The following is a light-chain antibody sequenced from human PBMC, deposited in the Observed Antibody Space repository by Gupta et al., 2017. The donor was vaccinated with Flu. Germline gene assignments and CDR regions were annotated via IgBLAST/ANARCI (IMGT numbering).Light chain of an antibody. V-gene: IGKV2-30*01. Sequence: DVVMTQSPLSLPVTLGQPASISCRSSEGLIYSDGNTYLHWFQQRPGQAPRRLIYQVSYRDSGVPDRFSGSGSGTDFTLKISSVEAEDVGIYFCMQGSHWPWAFGQGTTVEIK. CDR1: EGLIYSDGNTY. CDR3: MQGSHWPWA. J-gene: IGKJ1*01. CDR2: QVS.